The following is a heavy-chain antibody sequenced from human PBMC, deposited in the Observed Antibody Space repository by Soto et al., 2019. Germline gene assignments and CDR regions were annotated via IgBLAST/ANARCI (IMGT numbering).Heavy chain of an antibody. CDR2: ISAYNGNT. CDR1: GYTFTSYG. D-gene: IGHD1-26*01. J-gene: IGHJ6*02. V-gene: IGHV1-18*01. Sequence: ASVKVSCKASGYTFTSYGISWVRQAPGQGIEWMGWISAYNGNTNYAQKLQGRVTMTTDTSTSTAYMELRSLRSDDTAVYYCAKVGVGATNYYYYGMDVWGQGTTVTVSS. CDR3: AKVGVGATNYYYYGMDV.